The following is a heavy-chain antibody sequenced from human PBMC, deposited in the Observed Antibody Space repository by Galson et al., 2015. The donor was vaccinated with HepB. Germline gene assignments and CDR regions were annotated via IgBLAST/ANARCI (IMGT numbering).Heavy chain of an antibody. CDR1: GFTFNYHA. J-gene: IGHJ4*02. V-gene: IGHV3-23*01. CDR3: AKDYLPYYDRWGSYSDLYYFDY. CDR2: ISGSGGST. Sequence: SLRLSCAASGFTFNYHAMNWVRQAPGKGLEWVASISGSGGSTYYADSVKGRFTVSRDNSLDTVDLQMDSLRVDDTAVYYCAKDYLPYYDRWGSYSDLYYFDYRGQGTLVTVSS. D-gene: IGHD3-22*01.